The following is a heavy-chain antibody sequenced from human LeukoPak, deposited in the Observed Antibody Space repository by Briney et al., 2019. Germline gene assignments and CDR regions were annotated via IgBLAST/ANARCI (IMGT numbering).Heavy chain of an antibody. CDR2: IKSKTDGGTT. CDR3: ARDTDIYSSSWVFDY. V-gene: IGHV3-15*01. Sequence: PGGSLRLSCAASGFTFINAWMTWVRQAPGKGLEWVGRIKSKTDGGTTDYAAPVKGRFTISRDNSKNTLYLQMNSLRAEDTAVYYCARDTDIYSSSWVFDYWGQGTLVTVSS. CDR1: GFTFINAW. J-gene: IGHJ4*02. D-gene: IGHD6-13*01.